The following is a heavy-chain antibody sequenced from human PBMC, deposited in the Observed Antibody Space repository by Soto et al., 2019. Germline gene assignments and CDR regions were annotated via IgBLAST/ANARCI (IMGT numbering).Heavy chain of an antibody. V-gene: IGHV4-59*01. Sequence: SETLSLTCTVSGGSISSYYWSWIRQPPGKGLEWIGYIYYSGSTNYNPSLKSRVTISVDTSKNQFSLKLSSVTAADTAVYYCARVGDYDILTGYYSACFDIWGQGTMVTVSS. CDR3: ARVGDYDILTGYYSACFDI. D-gene: IGHD3-9*01. CDR2: IYYSGST. CDR1: GGSISSYY. J-gene: IGHJ3*02.